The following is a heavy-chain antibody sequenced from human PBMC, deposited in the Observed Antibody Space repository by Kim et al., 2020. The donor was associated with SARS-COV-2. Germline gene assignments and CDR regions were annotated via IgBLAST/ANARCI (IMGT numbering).Heavy chain of an antibody. CDR3: AKAFIAVAGIAAVPYNWFYP. V-gene: IGHV3-23*01. D-gene: IGHD6-19*01. CDR2: ISGSGGST. CDR1: GFTFSSYA. Sequence: GGSLRLSCAASGFTFSSYAMSWVRQAPGKGLEWVSAISGSGGSTYYADSVKGRFTISRDNSKNTLYLQMNSLRAEDTAVYYCAKAFIAVAGIAAVPYNWFYPWGQGTLVTVSS. J-gene: IGHJ5*02.